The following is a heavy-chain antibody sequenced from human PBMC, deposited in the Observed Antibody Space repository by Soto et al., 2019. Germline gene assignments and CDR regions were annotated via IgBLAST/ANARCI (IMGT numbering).Heavy chain of an antibody. CDR2: IYYSGST. Sequence: SETLSLTCAVSGYSISSSNWWGWIRQPPGKGLGWIGYIYYSGSTYYNPSLKSRVTISVDKSNNQFSLKLSSVTAADTAVYYCARGRYSSGWYGEWFDPWGQGTLVTVSS. V-gene: IGHV4-28*03. CDR1: GYSISSSNW. J-gene: IGHJ5*02. CDR3: ARGRYSSGWYGEWFDP. D-gene: IGHD6-19*01.